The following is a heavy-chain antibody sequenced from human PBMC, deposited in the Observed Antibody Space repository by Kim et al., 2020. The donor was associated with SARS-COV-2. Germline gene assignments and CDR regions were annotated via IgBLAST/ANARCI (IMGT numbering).Heavy chain of an antibody. V-gene: IGHV4-34*01. D-gene: IGHD3-16*02. CDR2: INHSGST. Sequence: SETLSLTCAVYGGSFSGYYWSWIRQPPGKGLEWIGEINHSGSTNYNPSLKSRVTISVDTSKNQFSLKLSSVTAADTAVYYCARVGGGSYRSNWFDPWGQG. J-gene: IGHJ5*02. CDR3: ARVGGGSYRSNWFDP. CDR1: GGSFSGYY.